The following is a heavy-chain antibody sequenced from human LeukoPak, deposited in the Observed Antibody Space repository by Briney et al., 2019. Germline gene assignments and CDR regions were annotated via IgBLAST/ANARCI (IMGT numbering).Heavy chain of an antibody. D-gene: IGHD2-21*02. CDR2: INHSGST. V-gene: IGHV4-34*01. J-gene: IGHJ5*02. Sequence: SETLSLTCSVYGGSLSGYYWSWIRQTPGKGLELIGEINHSGSTNYNPSLKSRVTISVDTSKNQFSLKLSSVTAADTAVYYCARGAYCGGDCYFGWFDPWGQGTLVTVSS. CDR3: ARGAYCGGDCYFGWFDP. CDR1: GGSLSGYY.